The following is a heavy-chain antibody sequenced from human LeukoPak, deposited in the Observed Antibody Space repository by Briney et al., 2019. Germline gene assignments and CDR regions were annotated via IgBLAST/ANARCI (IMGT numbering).Heavy chain of an antibody. CDR2: INPSGGST. Sequence: ASVKVSCKASGGTFSSYAISWVRQAPGQGLEWMGIINPSGGSTSYAQKFQGRVTMTRDTSTSTVYMELSSLRSEDTAVYYCARDSNVCSSTSCYTYWYFDLWGRGTLVTVSS. V-gene: IGHV1-46*01. CDR3: ARDSNVCSSTSCYTYWYFDL. J-gene: IGHJ2*01. CDR1: GGTFSSYA. D-gene: IGHD2-2*02.